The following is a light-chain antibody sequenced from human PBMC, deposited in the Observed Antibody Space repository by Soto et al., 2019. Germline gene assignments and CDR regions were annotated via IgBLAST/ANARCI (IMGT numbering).Light chain of an antibody. J-gene: IGLJ2*01. V-gene: IGLV2-14*01. CDR3: ASYTSSSTSVI. Sequence: QSALTQPASVSGSPGQSITISCTGTSSDVGVYNHVSWYQQHPGKVPKLMIYEVSNRPSGISSRFSGSKSGNTASLTISGLQAEDEADYYCASYTSSSTSVIFGRGTQLTVL. CDR2: EVS. CDR1: SSDVGVYNH.